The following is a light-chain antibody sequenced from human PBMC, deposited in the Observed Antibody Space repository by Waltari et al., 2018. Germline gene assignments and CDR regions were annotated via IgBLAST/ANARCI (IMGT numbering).Light chain of an antibody. J-gene: IGLJ1*01. V-gene: IGLV3-19*01. CDR3: NSRDSDGNPFV. Sequence: SSELTQDPAVSVALGQTVRITCPGDSLRYYYANWYRQKPGQVPLLVMYGKNNRSSGIPDRFAGSYSGDTASLTISGAQAEDEADYCCNSRDSDGNPFVFGPATKVTVL. CDR1: SLRYYY. CDR2: GKN.